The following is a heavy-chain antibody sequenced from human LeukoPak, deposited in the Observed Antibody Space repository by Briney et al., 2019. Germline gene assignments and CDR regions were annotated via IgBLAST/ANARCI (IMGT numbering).Heavy chain of an antibody. D-gene: IGHD4-23*01. CDR1: GGSFSNYY. CDR3: ARDYYGGNSD. CDR2: ISHSGGI. J-gene: IGHJ4*02. V-gene: IGHV4-34*01. Sequence: SETLSLTCAVYGGSFSNYYWHWIRQPPGKGLQWIGEISHSGGINYNPSPKSRVAISEDTSKSQFSLRLTSVTAADTAVYYCARDYYGGNSDWGQGTLVTVSS.